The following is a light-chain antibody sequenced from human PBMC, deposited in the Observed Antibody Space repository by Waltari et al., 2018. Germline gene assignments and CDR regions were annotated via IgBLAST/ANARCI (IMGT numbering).Light chain of an antibody. J-gene: IGKJ5*01. Sequence: DIQMTQSPSSLSASVGDRVTITCQASQDISNYLNWYQQKPGKAPKLLIYDASNLGTGVPSRFSGSGSGTDFTFTISSLQPEDIATYYCQQYDNLLSITFGQGTRLEIK. CDR2: DAS. CDR1: QDISNY. V-gene: IGKV1-33*01. CDR3: QQYDNLLSIT.